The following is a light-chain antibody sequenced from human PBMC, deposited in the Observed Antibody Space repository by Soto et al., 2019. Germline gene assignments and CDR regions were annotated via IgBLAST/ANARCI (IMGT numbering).Light chain of an antibody. CDR1: TSNIGSNT. CDR2: SNN. J-gene: IGLJ3*02. CDR3: AAWDGSLNGVV. Sequence: QSVLTQPPSASGTPGQRVTISCSGGTSNIGSNTVNWYQQLPGRAPKLLMFSNNQRPSGVPDRISGSKSGTSASLAISGVQAEDEGDYYCAAWDGSLNGVVFGGGTKLTVL. V-gene: IGLV1-44*01.